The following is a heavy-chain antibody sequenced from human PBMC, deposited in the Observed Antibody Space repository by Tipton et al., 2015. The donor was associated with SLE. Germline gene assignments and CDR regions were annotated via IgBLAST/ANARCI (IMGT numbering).Heavy chain of an antibody. Sequence: SGFTFSSYSMNWVRQAPGKGLEWVSYISSSSSIIYYADSVKGRFTISRDNAKNSLYLQMNSLRAEDTAVYYCARDRRETYDYVWGSYPPYDAFDIWGQGTMVTVSS. CDR3: ARDRRETYDYVWGSYPPYDAFDI. CDR1: GFTFSSYS. CDR2: ISSSSSII. J-gene: IGHJ3*02. D-gene: IGHD3-16*02. V-gene: IGHV3-48*01.